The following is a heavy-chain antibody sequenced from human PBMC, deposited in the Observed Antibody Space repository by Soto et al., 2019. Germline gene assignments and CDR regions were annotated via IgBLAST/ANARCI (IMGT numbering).Heavy chain of an antibody. J-gene: IGHJ3*02. CDR3: ARDPAYCGGDCPDAFDI. D-gene: IGHD2-21*02. CDR1: GFTFSSYG. V-gene: IGHV3-33*01. CDR2: IWYDGSNK. Sequence: QVQLVESGGGVVQPGRSLRLSCAASGFTFSSYGMHWVRQAPGKGLEWVAVIWYDGSNKYYADSVKGRFTISRDNSKNTLDLQMNSLRAEDTAVYYGARDPAYCGGDCPDAFDIWGQGTMVTVSS.